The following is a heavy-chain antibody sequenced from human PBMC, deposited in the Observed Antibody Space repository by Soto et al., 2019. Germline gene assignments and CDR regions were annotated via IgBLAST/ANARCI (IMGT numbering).Heavy chain of an antibody. Sequence: PSETLSLTCTVSGGSISSSSYYWGWIRQPPGKGLEWIGSIYYSGSTYYNPSLKSRVTISVDTSKNQFSLKLSSVTAADTAVYYCARSPYRYYFWSSYYTYNWFDPWGQGTLVTVSS. D-gene: IGHD3-3*01. CDR3: ARSPYRYYFWSSYYTYNWFDP. CDR1: GGSISSSSYY. CDR2: IYYSGST. J-gene: IGHJ5*02. V-gene: IGHV4-39*01.